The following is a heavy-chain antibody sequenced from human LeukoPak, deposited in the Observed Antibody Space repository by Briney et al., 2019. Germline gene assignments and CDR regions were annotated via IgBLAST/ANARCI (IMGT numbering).Heavy chain of an antibody. Sequence: SETLSLTCTVSGGSISSYDWSWIRQPAGKGLEWIGRIYTSGSTNYNPSLKSRVTMSVDTSKNQFSLKLSSVTAADTAVYYCARDRYYYDSSGHNWFDPWGQGTLVTVSS. D-gene: IGHD3-22*01. V-gene: IGHV4-4*07. CDR2: IYTSGST. CDR3: ARDRYYYDSSGHNWFDP. J-gene: IGHJ5*02. CDR1: GGSISSYD.